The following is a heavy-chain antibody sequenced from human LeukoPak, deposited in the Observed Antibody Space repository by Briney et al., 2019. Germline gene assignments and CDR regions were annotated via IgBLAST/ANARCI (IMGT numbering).Heavy chain of an antibody. CDR2: LSGDNSHT. Sequence: ASVKVSCKTSGYSFITSGINWVRQAPGQGLEWMGWLSGDNSHTVNVQKFQGRVTMTTDTSTNTVYMELRSLTSDDTAVYYCAGGGSNDYWYTPSDYWGQGTLVTVSS. CDR3: AGGGSNDYWYTPSDY. D-gene: IGHD1-1*01. V-gene: IGHV1-18*01. J-gene: IGHJ4*02. CDR1: GYSFITSG.